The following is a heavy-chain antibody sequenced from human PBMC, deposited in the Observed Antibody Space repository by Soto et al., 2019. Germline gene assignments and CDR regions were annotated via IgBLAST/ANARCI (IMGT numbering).Heavy chain of an antibody. CDR3: AKVYFDWLLCFDY. V-gene: IGHV3-23*01. CDR2: ISGSGGST. Sequence: GGSLRLSCAASGFTFSSYAMSWVRQAPGKGLEWVSAISGSGGSTYYADSVKGRFTTSRDNSKNTLYLQMNSLRAEDTAVYYCAKVYFDWLLCFDYWGQGTLVTVSS. D-gene: IGHD3-9*01. J-gene: IGHJ4*02. CDR1: GFTFSSYA.